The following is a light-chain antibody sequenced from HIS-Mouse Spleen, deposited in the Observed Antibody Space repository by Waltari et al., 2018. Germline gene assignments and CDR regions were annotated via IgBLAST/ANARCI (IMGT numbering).Light chain of an antibody. CDR3: YSTDSSGNHRV. CDR1: AFPHKY. V-gene: IGLV3-10*01. Sequence: SYELTQPPSVSVSPGHTARITCSGDAFPHKYAYWYQQKSGQAPVLVIYEDSKRPSGIPEGFSGSSSGTMATLTISGAQVEDEADYYCYSTDSSGNHRVFGGGTKLTVL. J-gene: IGLJ2*01. CDR2: EDS.